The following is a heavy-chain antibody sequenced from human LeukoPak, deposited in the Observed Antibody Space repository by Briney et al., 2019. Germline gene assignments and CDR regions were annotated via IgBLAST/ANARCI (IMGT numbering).Heavy chain of an antibody. D-gene: IGHD3-10*01. CDR3: ARENYYGSGSYYKPVEFDY. V-gene: IGHV4-34*01. J-gene: IGHJ4*02. CDR2: IKDSGST. CDR1: GGSFSGYY. Sequence: SGTLSLTCAVYGGSFSGYYWSWIRQPPGKGLEWIGEIKDSGSTNYNPSLKSRVTISVDTSKNQFSLKLSSVTAADTAVYFCARENYYGSGSYYKPVEFDYWGQGTLVILSS.